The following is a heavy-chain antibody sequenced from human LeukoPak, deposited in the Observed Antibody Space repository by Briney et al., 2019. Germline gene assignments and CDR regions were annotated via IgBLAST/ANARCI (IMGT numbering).Heavy chain of an antibody. CDR1: GYTFTGYY. CDR3: ARRSYTGYSSSWSSDYDY. CDR2: INPNSGGT. Sequence: ASVTVSCKASGYTFTGYYMHWVRQAPGQGLEWMGWINPNSGGTNYAQKFQGRVTMTRDTSISTAYMELSRLRSDDTAVYYCARRSYTGYSSSWSSDYDYWGQGTLVTVSS. D-gene: IGHD6-13*01. J-gene: IGHJ4*02. V-gene: IGHV1-2*02.